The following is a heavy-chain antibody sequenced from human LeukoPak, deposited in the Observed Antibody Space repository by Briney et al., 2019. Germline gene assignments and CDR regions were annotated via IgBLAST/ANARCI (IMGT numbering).Heavy chain of an antibody. CDR1: GYTFTGYY. J-gene: IGHJ3*02. V-gene: IGHV1-2*02. Sequence: ASVKVSCKASGYTFTGYYMHWVRRAPGQGLEWMGWINPNSGGTNYAQKFQGRVTMTRDTSISTAYMELSRLRSDDTAVYYCARDIAVAGHDAFDIWGQGTMVTVSS. CDR2: INPNSGGT. D-gene: IGHD6-19*01. CDR3: ARDIAVAGHDAFDI.